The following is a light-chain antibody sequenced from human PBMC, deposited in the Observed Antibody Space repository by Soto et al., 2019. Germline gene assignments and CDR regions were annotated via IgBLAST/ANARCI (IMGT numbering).Light chain of an antibody. V-gene: IGKV1-5*03. CDR1: QSITAS. CDR3: QQYNSYSIT. J-gene: IGKJ4*01. CDR2: RAS. Sequence: DIQMTQSPSTVSASVGDRVTITCRASQSITASLAWYQQKPGKAPKVLIYRASSLEGGVPSRFSGSGSGTEFTLTISSLQPDDFATYYCQQYNSYSITFGGGTKVEIK.